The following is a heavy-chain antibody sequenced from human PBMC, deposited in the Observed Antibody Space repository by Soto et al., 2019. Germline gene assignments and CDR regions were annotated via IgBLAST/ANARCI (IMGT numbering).Heavy chain of an antibody. CDR3: ATGGWEQPGGDS. D-gene: IGHD1-26*01. CDR2: INPSGGST. J-gene: IGHJ4*02. V-gene: IGHV1-46*01. CDR1: GYTFTSYY. Sequence: QVQLVQSGAEVKKPGASVKVSCKASGYTFTSYYMHWVRQAPGQGLEWKGIINPSGGSTSYARKFPGSTTMTRNTSASTVYMEVSSLRSGDTAVYFCATGGWEQPGGDSWGQGTLVIVSS.